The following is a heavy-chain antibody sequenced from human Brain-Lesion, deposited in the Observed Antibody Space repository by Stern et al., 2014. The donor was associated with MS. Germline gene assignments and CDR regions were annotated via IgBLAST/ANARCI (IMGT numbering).Heavy chain of an antibody. CDR2: INPKTGGT. CDR1: GYIFTGYY. Sequence: VQLVESGAEVKKPGASVKVSCKTSGYIFTGYYIHWVRQAPGQGLEGLAWINPKTGGTTYAQKFQGRVPMSRDTSISTAYVELSSLTSDDTAVYYCARDQRGITIFGVVTDYYYLGMDVWGQGTTVTVSS. D-gene: IGHD3-3*01. V-gene: IGHV1-2*02. CDR3: ARDQRGITIFGVVTDYYYLGMDV. J-gene: IGHJ6*02.